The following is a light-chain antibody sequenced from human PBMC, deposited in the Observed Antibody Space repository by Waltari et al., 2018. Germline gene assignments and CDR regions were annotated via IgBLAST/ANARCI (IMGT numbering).Light chain of an antibody. CDR1: NIGTIR. J-gene: IGLJ2*01. CDR3: QVWDSSDDVVV. V-gene: IGLV3-21*02. Sequence: SYVLTQPPSVSVAPGQTATITCEGINIGTIRVPWYQQKTGQAPVLVVYDDSDRPSGIPERISGSKSGSTATLTISRVEAGDEADYYCQVWDSSDDVVVFGGGTKLTVL. CDR2: DDS.